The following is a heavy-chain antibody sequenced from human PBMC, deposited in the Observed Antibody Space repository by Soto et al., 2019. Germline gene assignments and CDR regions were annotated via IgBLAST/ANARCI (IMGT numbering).Heavy chain of an antibody. J-gene: IGHJ4*02. D-gene: IGHD1-7*01. Sequence: TSETLSLTCAVYGGSFSDFHWSWIRQPPGKGLEWIARIYLRGNTYYNPSLKSRVTIFVDTSKNQFSLKMSSVTAADTSVYYCASGHIYTGITGTIGYWGQGTLVTVSS. V-gene: IGHV4-34*01. CDR2: IYLRGNT. CDR1: GGSFSDFH. CDR3: ASGHIYTGITGTIGY.